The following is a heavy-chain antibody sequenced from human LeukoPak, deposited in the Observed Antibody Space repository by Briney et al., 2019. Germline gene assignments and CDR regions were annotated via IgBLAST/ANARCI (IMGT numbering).Heavy chain of an antibody. CDR3: ASGYDSDY. V-gene: IGHV3-21*01. CDR1: GFTFSTYG. D-gene: IGHD6-13*01. CDR2: ISSSSSYI. Sequence: GSLRLSCAASGFTFSTYGMHWVRQAPGKGLEWVSSISSSSSYIYYADSVKGRFTISRDNAKNSLYLQMNSLRAEDTAVYYCASGYDSDYWGQGTLVTVSS. J-gene: IGHJ4*02.